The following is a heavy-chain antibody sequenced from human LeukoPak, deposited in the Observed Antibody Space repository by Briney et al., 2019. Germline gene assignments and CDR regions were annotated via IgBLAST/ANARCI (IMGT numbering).Heavy chain of an antibody. CDR1: GYTFTSYD. Sequence: ASVKVSCKASGYTFTSYDINWVRQATGQGPEWMGWMNPNSGNTGYAQKFQGRVTMTRNTSISTAYMELSSLRSEDTAVYYCARAGMTTVTTEAFDIWGQGTMVTVSS. V-gene: IGHV1-8*01. CDR2: MNPNSGNT. J-gene: IGHJ3*02. D-gene: IGHD4-17*01. CDR3: ARAGMTTVTTEAFDI.